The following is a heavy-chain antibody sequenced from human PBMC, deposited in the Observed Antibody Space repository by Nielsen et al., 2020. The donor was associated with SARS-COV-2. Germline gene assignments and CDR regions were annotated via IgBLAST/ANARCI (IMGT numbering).Heavy chain of an antibody. D-gene: IGHD3-10*01. Sequence: GESLKISCAASGFIFSNYRMHWVRQAPGKGLEWVAAIDGTSSYIYYADAVKGRLTISRDNAKNSLFLQMDSLRAEDTAVYYCARRWYGSGSDREAFDIWGRGTMVTISS. CDR1: GFIFSNYR. CDR3: ARRWYGSGSDREAFDI. V-gene: IGHV3-21*01. J-gene: IGHJ3*02. CDR2: IDGTSSYI.